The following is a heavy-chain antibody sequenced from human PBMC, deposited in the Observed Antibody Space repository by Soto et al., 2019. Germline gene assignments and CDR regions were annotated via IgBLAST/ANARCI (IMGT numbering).Heavy chain of an antibody. V-gene: IGHV3-74*01. CDR2: INSDGSST. CDR1: GLTFSTFW. CDR3: ARDFEY. Sequence: EVQLVECAGDLVQPGRSLRLSCEAAGLTFSTFWMHWVHQAPGKGLVWVSRINSDGSSTNYADSVKGRVTISRDNAKNTLYLQLNSLRPEDTAVYYCARDFEYWGQGTLVTVSS. J-gene: IGHJ4*02.